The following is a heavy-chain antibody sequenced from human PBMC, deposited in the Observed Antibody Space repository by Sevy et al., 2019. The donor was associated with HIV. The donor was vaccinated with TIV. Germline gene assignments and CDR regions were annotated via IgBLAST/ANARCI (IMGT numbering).Heavy chain of an antibody. CDR2: IKQDGSEK. J-gene: IGHJ6*02. CDR1: GFTFSSYW. Sequence: GGSLRLSCAASGFTFSSYWMSWVRQAPGKGLEWVANIKQDGSEKYYVDSVKGRFTISRDNAKNSLYLQMNSLRAEDTAVYYCARSLLYCTNGVCSDPYYYYGMDVWGQRTTVTVSS. D-gene: IGHD2-8*01. CDR3: ARSLLYCTNGVCSDPYYYYGMDV. V-gene: IGHV3-7*01.